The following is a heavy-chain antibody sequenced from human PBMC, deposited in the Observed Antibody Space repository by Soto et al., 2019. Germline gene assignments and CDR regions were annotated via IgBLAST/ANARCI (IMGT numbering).Heavy chain of an antibody. CDR3: AKRRGTIFGVVIIRPSGFDP. V-gene: IGHV3-23*01. D-gene: IGHD3-3*01. CDR2: ISGSGGST. J-gene: IGHJ5*02. Sequence: PGGSLRLSWAASECNFGGYGISWIRQATGKGLEWVSAISGSGGSTYYADSVKGRFTISRDNSKNTLYLQMNSLRAEDTAVYYCAKRRGTIFGVVIIRPSGFDPWGLGTLVTVSS. CDR1: ECNFGGYG.